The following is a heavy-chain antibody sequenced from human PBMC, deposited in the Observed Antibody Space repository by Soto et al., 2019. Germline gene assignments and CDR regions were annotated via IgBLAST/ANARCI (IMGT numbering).Heavy chain of an antibody. CDR1: GGSISSYY. J-gene: IGHJ4*02. Sequence: SETLSLTCTVSGGSISSYYWSWIRQPPGKGLEWIGYIYYSGSTNYNPSLKSRVTISVDTSKNQFSLKLSSVTAADTAVYYCARGQPEGIAVAGMDYWGQGTLVTVSS. CDR3: ARGQPEGIAVAGMDY. D-gene: IGHD6-19*01. V-gene: IGHV4-59*01. CDR2: IYYSGST.